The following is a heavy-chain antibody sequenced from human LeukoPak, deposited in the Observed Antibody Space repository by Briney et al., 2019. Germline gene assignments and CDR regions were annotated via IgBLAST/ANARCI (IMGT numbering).Heavy chain of an antibody. CDR1: GYTFTSNY. CDR3: ARGASRSFDY. CDR2: ISPSGGST. J-gene: IGHJ4*02. V-gene: IGHV1-46*01. D-gene: IGHD5-12*01. Sequence: ASVKVSCKAFGYTFTSNYMHWVRQAPGQGPEWMGVISPSGGSTTYAQKFQGRVTFTRDTSIRTAYMELGSLRSEDTAVYYCARGASRSFDYWGQGTLVTVSS.